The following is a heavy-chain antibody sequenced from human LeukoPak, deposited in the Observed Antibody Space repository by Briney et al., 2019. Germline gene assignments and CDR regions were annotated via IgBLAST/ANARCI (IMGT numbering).Heavy chain of an antibody. J-gene: IGHJ6*03. CDR3: ARVIGYYYMDV. CDR1: GFTFSSYW. Sequence: GGSLRLSCAASGFTFSSYWMTWVHQAPGKGLEWVANIKQDGSDKYYVDSVKGRFTISRDNAKNSLYLQMNSLRAEDTALYYCARVIGYYYMDVWGKGTTVTVSS. V-gene: IGHV3-7*01. CDR2: IKQDGSDK. D-gene: IGHD3-16*02.